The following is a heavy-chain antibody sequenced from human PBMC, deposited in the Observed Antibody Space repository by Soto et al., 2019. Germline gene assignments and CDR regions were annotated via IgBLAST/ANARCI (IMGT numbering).Heavy chain of an antibody. CDR3: ARGGSSGYGPFDY. CDR2: IYYSGTT. CDR1: GGSIRSYC. D-gene: IGHD5-12*01. J-gene: IGHJ4*02. Sequence: SETLSLSWTVSGGSIRSYCWSWIRHPPGKGLEWIAYIYYSGTTNYNPSFKSRVTISVDTSNNQFSLKLSSVSAAETAVYYCARGGSSGYGPFDYWGQGTLVTVSS. V-gene: IGHV4-59*01.